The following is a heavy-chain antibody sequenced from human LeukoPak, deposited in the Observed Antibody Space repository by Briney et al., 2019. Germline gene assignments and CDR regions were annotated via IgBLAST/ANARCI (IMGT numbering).Heavy chain of an antibody. Sequence: GGSLRLSCAASGFTFSSFAMSWVRQARGKGLEWVSAISGSGGSTYYADSVKGRFTISRDNSKNTLYLQMNSLRAEDTAVYYCAKYSTGATARFGYWGQGTLVTVSS. V-gene: IGHV3-23*01. CDR2: ISGSGGST. CDR1: GFTFSSFA. D-gene: IGHD1-26*01. J-gene: IGHJ4*02. CDR3: AKYSTGATARFGY.